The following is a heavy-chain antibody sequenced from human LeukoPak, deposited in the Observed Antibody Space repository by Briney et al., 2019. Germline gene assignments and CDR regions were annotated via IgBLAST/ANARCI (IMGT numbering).Heavy chain of an antibody. V-gene: IGHV3-20*04. Sequence: GGSLRLSCAASGFTFDDYGMSWVRQAPGKGLEWVSGIYWNGGSKDYADSVKGRFTISRDNAKNSLYLQMNSLRAEDTALYYCARARVKLRYFDWLPAGYWGQGTLVTVSS. CDR3: ARARVKLRYFDWLPAGY. CDR2: IYWNGGSK. D-gene: IGHD3-9*01. J-gene: IGHJ4*02. CDR1: GFTFDDYG.